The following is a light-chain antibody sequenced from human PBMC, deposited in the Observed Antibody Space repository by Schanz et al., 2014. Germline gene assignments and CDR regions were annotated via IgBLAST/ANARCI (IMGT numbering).Light chain of an antibody. CDR1: SSDVGGYNY. J-gene: IGLJ1*01. Sequence: QSALTQPPSASGSPGQSVTISCTGTSSDVGGYNYVSWYQQHPGKAPKLMIYDVSKRPSGVPDRFSGSKSGNTASLTISGLQAEDEADYYCSSYTISSSYVFGTGTKLTVL. CDR3: SSYTISSSYV. V-gene: IGLV2-8*01. CDR2: DVS.